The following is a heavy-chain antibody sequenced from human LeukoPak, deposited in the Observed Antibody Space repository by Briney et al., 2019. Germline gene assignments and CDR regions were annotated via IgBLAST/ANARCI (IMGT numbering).Heavy chain of an antibody. CDR3: ARDRTRRWLQQDGFDI. D-gene: IGHD5-24*01. J-gene: IGHJ3*02. CDR2: IIPIFGTA. V-gene: IGHV1-69*13. CDR1: VGTFSSYA. Sequence: ASVKVSCKASVGTFSSYAIVWVRQAPEQGLEWMGEIIPIFGTADYAQKFQGRVTITADESTSTAYMDLSSLRSEDTAVYYCARDRTRRWLQQDGFDIWGQGTMVTVSS.